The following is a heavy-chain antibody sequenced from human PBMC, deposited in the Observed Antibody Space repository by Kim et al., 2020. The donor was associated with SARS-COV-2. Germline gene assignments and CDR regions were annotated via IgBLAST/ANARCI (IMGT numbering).Heavy chain of an antibody. Sequence: ASVKVSCKASGYTFTSYYMHWVRQAPGQGLEWMGIINPSGGSTSYAQKFQGRVTMTRDTSTSTVYMELSSLRSEDTAVYYCAKDIVVVPAAMLGSNYYYYGMDVWGQGTTVTVYS. CDR3: AKDIVVVPAAMLGSNYYYYGMDV. CDR2: INPSGGST. V-gene: IGHV1-46*01. J-gene: IGHJ6*02. D-gene: IGHD2-2*01. CDR1: GYTFTSYY.